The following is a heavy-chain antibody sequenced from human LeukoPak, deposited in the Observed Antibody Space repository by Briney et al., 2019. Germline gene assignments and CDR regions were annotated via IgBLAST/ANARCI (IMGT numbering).Heavy chain of an antibody. D-gene: IGHD6-19*01. Sequence: GGSLRLSCAASGFTFSSYAMSWVRQAPGKGLEWVSAISGSGGSTYYADSVKGRFTISRDNAKNSLYLQMNSLRAEDTAVYYCASGGTEYSSGWYPFDIWGQGTMVTVSS. J-gene: IGHJ3*02. V-gene: IGHV3-23*01. CDR2: ISGSGGST. CDR1: GFTFSSYA. CDR3: ASGGTEYSSGWYPFDI.